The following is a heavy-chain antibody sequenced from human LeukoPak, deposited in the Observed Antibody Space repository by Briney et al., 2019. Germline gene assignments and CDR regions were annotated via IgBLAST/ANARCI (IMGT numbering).Heavy chain of an antibody. CDR1: GFILSDYW. CDR3: ARYSSSWDDAFDI. V-gene: IGHV3-21*01. J-gene: IGHJ3*02. Sequence: PGGSLRLSCAASGFILSDYWMSWVRQAPGKGLEWVSSISSSSSYIYYADSVKGRFTISRDNAKNSLYLQMNSLRAEDTAVYYCARYSSSWDDAFDIWGQGTTVTVSS. CDR2: ISSSSSYI. D-gene: IGHD6-13*01.